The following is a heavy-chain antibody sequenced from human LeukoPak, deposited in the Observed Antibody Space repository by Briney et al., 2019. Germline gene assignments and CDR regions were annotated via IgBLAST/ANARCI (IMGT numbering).Heavy chain of an antibody. CDR1: GYTFTSYD. D-gene: IGHD2-15*01. Sequence: GASVKVSCKASGYTFTSYDINWVRQATGQGLEWMGWMNPNSGNTGCAQKFQGRVTMTRNTSISTAYMELNSLRSEDTAVYYCARGLSLRVAPFDPWGQGTLVTVSS. CDR2: MNPNSGNT. CDR3: ARGLSLRVAPFDP. J-gene: IGHJ5*02. V-gene: IGHV1-8*01.